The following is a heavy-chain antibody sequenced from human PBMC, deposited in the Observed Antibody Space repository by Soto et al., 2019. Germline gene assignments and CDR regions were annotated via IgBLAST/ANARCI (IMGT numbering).Heavy chain of an antibody. J-gene: IGHJ4*02. Sequence: GGSLRLSCAASGFTFSSYSMNWVRQAPGKGLEWVSYISSSSSTIYYADSVKGRFTISRDNAKNSLYLQMNSLRDEDTAVYYCARAHDSSGYYSPTYFDYWGQGTLVTVSS. D-gene: IGHD3-22*01. CDR2: ISSSSSTI. CDR3: ARAHDSSGYYSPTYFDY. CDR1: GFTFSSYS. V-gene: IGHV3-48*02.